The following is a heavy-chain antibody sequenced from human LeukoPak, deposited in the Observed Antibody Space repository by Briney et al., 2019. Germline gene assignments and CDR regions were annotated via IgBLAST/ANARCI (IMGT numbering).Heavy chain of an antibody. D-gene: IGHD6-25*01. Sequence: GGSLRLSCAASGFTFSSYSMNWVRQAPGKGLEWVSSISSSSSYICYADSVKGRFTISRDNAKNSLYLQMNSLRAEDTAVYYCARDSAAAYFDYWGQGTLVTVSS. CDR2: ISSSSSYI. J-gene: IGHJ4*02. CDR1: GFTFSSYS. V-gene: IGHV3-21*01. CDR3: ARDSAAAYFDY.